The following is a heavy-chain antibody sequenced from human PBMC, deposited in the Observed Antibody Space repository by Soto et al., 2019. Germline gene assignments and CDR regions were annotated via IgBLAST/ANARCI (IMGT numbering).Heavy chain of an antibody. J-gene: IGHJ5*02. CDR2: IWYDGTKK. Sequence: QVQLVESGGGVVQFGRSLRLSCAASGFTFTSYGMHWVRQAPGKGLEWVAVIWYDGTKKYYGDSVKGRFTISRDNPEKTVYLQMHSLRAEDTAVYYCARVVCTSGSNCWLDPWGQGTLVTVSS. CDR1: GFTFTSYG. D-gene: IGHD1-26*01. CDR3: ARVVCTSGSNCWLDP. V-gene: IGHV3-33*01.